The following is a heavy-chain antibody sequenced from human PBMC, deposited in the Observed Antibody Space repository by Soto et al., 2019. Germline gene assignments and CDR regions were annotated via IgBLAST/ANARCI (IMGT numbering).Heavy chain of an antibody. D-gene: IGHD6-6*01. V-gene: IGHV3-15*01. J-gene: IGHJ4*02. CDR3: TTSTGGSSSDFDY. Sequence: RFTISRDDSKNTLYLQMNSLKTEDTAVYYCTTSTGGSSSDFDYWGQGTLVTVSS.